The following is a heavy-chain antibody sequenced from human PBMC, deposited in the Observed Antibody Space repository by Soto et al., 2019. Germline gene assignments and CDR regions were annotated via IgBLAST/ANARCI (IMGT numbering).Heavy chain of an antibody. CDR3: ARMYSGSYPPNY. CDR2: ISAYNGNT. V-gene: IGHV1-18*01. CDR1: GYTVTSSG. Sequence: APVKVGCKASGYTVTSSGVSWVRQAPGQGLEWMGWISAYNGNTDYAQKFQGRVIMTTDTSTSTAYMELRSLRDDDTAVYYCARMYSGSYPPNYWGQGTLVTVSS. J-gene: IGHJ4*02. D-gene: IGHD1-26*01.